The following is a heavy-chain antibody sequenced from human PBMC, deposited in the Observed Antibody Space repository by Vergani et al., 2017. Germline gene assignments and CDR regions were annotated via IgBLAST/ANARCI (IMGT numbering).Heavy chain of an antibody. CDR3: ARGGWELLRAFDI. V-gene: IGHV3-48*01. CDR1: GFDFSSYI. CDR2: VSTGTKSQ. Sequence: QLVESGGGGVQPGGSLRLSCVVSGFDFSSYIMNWVRQAPGKGLEWVSFVSTGTKSQSYAESVKGRFTISRESAKNSLYLQMNSLRAEGTAVYYRARGGWELLRAFDIWGQGTMVTVSS. J-gene: IGHJ3*02. D-gene: IGHD1-26*01.